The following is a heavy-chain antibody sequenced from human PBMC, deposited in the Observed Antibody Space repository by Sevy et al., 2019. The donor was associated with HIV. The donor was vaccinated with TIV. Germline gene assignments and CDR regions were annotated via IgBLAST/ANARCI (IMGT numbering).Heavy chain of an antibody. V-gene: IGHV4-59*08. D-gene: IGHD4-17*01. Sequence: SETLSLTCAVSGGSINNYYWSWIRQLPGKGLEFIGWIHYSGKTLYNPSLSSRVTMSVDTSRNQFSLKLFSLTAADTTVYYCARHKSPGDYPLDLWGRGSLVTVSS. CDR3: ARHKSPGDYPLDL. J-gene: IGHJ4*02. CDR1: GGSINNYY. CDR2: IHYSGKT.